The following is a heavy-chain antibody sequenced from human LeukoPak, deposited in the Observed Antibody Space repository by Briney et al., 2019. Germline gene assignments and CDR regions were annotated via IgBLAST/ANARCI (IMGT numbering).Heavy chain of an antibody. D-gene: IGHD6-13*01. V-gene: IGHV6-1*01. J-gene: IGHJ6*02. Sequence: SQTLSLTCAISGDSVSSNSAAWNWIRQSPSRGREWLGRTYYRSKWYNDYAVSVKSRITINPDTSKNQFSLQLNSVTPEDTAVYYCARGARIAAAAYYYYYGMDVWGQRTMVTVSS. CDR1: GDSVSSNSAA. CDR3: ARGARIAAAAYYYYYGMDV. CDR2: TYYRSKWYN.